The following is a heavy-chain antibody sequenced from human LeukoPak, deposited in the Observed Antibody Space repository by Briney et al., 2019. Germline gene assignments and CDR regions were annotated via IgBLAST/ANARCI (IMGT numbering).Heavy chain of an antibody. CDR3: ARRTRGGGEPYYYYYMDV. D-gene: IGHD3-10*01. J-gene: IGHJ6*03. V-gene: IGHV4-39*01. CDR2: VYYSGSS. CDR1: GVSISSSNYY. Sequence: PSETLSLTCTVSGVSISSSNYYWVWMRQPPGKGLEWIGSVYYSGSSQYNPSLKSRVTISVDTFNNQLSLKLSSVAAADTAVYFCARRTRGGGEPYYYYYMDVWGKGTTVTVSS.